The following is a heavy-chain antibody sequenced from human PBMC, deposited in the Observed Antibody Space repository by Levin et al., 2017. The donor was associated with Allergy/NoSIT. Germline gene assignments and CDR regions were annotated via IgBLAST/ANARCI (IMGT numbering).Heavy chain of an antibody. CDR2: ISDSGVYT. V-gene: IGHV3-23*01. Sequence: SCAASGFTFSTYAMNWVRQAPGKGLEWVAAISDSGVYTYHADSVKGRFTISRDNSKNTLFLQMNSLRAEDTAVYYCGKRDTRGWYVLDYWGQGALVSVSS. CDR3: GKRDTRGWYVLDY. CDR1: GFTFSTYA. J-gene: IGHJ4*02. D-gene: IGHD6-19*01.